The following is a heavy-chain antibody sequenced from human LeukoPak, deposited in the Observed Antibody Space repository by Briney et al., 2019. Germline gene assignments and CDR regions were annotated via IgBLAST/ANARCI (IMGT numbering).Heavy chain of an antibody. J-gene: IGHJ3*02. CDR3: ARDRGGWAVEDAFDI. CDR2: IIPIFGTA. CDR1: GGTFSSYA. Sequence: SVKVSCKASGGTFSSYAISWVRQAPGQGLEWMGGIIPIFGTANYAQKFQGRVTITADESTSTAYMELSSLRSEDTAVYYCARDRGGWAVEDAFDIWGQGXMVTXSS. V-gene: IGHV1-69*13. D-gene: IGHD3-16*01.